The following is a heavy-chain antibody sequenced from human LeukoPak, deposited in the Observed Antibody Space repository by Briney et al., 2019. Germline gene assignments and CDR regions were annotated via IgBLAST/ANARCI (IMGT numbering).Heavy chain of an antibody. J-gene: IGHJ4*01. CDR2: LKSRVAGETA. D-gene: IGHD1-26*01. Sequence: TTGGSLRLSCAASGLPFSVTWMSWVRQVPGKGLEWIARLKSRVAGETADYATPVKGRFIVSRDDSKNTVYLQMNSLKTEDTAVYFCTTVNSGSHPSYFFDFWGHGTLVTVSS. CDR3: TTVNSGSHPSYFFDF. V-gene: IGHV3-15*01. CDR1: GLPFSVTW.